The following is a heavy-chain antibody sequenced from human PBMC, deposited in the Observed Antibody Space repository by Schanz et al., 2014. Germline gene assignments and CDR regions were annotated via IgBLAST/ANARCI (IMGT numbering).Heavy chain of an antibody. Sequence: QVQLVESGGGVVQPGRSLRLSCAASGFTFSSYGMHWVLQAPGKGLEWVAIIWYDGSNKYYADSVKGRFTISRDNSKNTLFLQMSSLRAEDTAVYYCARDGDFDYWGQGTLVTVSS. J-gene: IGHJ4*02. CDR2: IWYDGSNK. CDR3: ARDGDFDY. CDR1: GFTFSSYG. V-gene: IGHV3-33*01.